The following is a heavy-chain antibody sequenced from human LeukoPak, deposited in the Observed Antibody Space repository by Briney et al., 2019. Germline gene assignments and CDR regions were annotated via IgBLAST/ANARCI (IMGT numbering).Heavy chain of an antibody. CDR3: AKRSGDSRGLSGMDV. CDR1: GFTFSNCV. Sequence: GGSLRLSCAASGFTFSNCVMSWVRQAPGKGLEGVSAITGSGATTYYADSVKGRFTISRDNSKNMLYLQMNSLRAEDTAVYYCAKRSGDSRGLSGMDVWGQGTTVTVSS. V-gene: IGHV3-23*01. CDR2: ITGSGATT. J-gene: IGHJ6*02. D-gene: IGHD2-15*01.